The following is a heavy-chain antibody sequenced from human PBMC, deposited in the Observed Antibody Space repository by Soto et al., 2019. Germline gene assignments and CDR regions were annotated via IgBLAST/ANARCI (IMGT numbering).Heavy chain of an antibody. CDR2: ISGSGGST. D-gene: IGHD2-15*01. CDR1: GFTFSSYA. J-gene: IGHJ4*02. V-gene: IGHV3-23*01. Sequence: GGSLRLSCAASGFTFSSYAMSWVRQAPGKGLEWVSAISGSGGSTYYADSVKGRFTISRDNSKNTLYLQMNSLRAEDTAVYYCAKAAPYCSGGSCYYDYLGQGTLVTVSS. CDR3: AKAAPYCSGGSCYYDY.